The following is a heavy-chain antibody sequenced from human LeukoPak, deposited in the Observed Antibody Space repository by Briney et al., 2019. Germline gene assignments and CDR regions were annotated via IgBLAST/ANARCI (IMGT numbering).Heavy chain of an antibody. CDR3: ARGDHIGKNWFDP. V-gene: IGHV4-39*07. D-gene: IGHD2-21*01. CDR2: IYYSGST. Sequence: SETLSLTCTVSGGSISSSSYYWGWIRQPPGKGLEWIGSIYYSGSTYYNPSLKSRVTISVDTSKNQFSLKLSSVTAADTAVYYCARGDHIGKNWFDPWGQGTLVTVSS. CDR1: GGSISSSSYY. J-gene: IGHJ5*02.